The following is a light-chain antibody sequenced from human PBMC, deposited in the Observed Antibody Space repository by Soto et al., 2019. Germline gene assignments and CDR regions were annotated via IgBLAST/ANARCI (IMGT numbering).Light chain of an antibody. CDR1: QGISNY. V-gene: IGKV1-16*02. J-gene: IGKJ1*01. CDR2: AAS. CDR3: QQYNSYPMT. Sequence: DIQMTQSPSSLSASVGDRVTIPCRASQGISNYLAWFQQKPGKAPKSLIYAASSLQSGVPSKFSGRGSGKDFTLTISSLQPEDCATYYCQQYNSYPMTFGKGTKVEIK.